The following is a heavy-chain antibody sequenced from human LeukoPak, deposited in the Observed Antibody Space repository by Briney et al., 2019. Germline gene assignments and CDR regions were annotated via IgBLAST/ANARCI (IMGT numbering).Heavy chain of an antibody. Sequence: SVKVSCKASGGTFSSYAISCGRQAPGQGLEWMGRIIPILGIANYAQKFQGRVTITADKSTSTAYMGLSSLRSEDTAVYYCARGPLDLVEMATIGVYFDYWGQGTLVTVSS. V-gene: IGHV1-69*04. CDR1: GGTFSSYA. CDR2: IIPILGIA. J-gene: IGHJ4*02. D-gene: IGHD5-24*01. CDR3: ARGPLDLVEMATIGVYFDY.